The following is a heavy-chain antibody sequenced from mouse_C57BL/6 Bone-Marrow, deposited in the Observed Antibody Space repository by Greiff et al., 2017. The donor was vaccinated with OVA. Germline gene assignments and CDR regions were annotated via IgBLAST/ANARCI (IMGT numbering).Heavy chain of an antibody. V-gene: IGHV1-18*01. J-gene: IGHJ3*01. CDR2: INPNNGGT. Sequence: EVQVVESGPELVKPGASVKIPCKASGYTFTDYNMDWVKQSHGKSLEWIGDINPNNGGTIYNQKFKGKATLTVDKSSSTAYMELRSLTSEDTAVYYCARRYYGTPFAYWGQGTLVTVSA. CDR1: GYTFTDYN. D-gene: IGHD1-1*01. CDR3: ARRYYGTPFAY.